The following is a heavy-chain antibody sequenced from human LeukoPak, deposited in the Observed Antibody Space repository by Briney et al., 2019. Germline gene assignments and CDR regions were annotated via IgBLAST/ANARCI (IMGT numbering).Heavy chain of an antibody. V-gene: IGHV3-23*01. CDR1: GFSFSSYD. CDR3: AKDPGAIFGVVIPYYFDY. J-gene: IGHJ4*02. Sequence: GGSLRLSCAASGFSFSSYDMSWVRQAPGKGLEWVSGISGSVSGFGSDTKYADSVKGRFTISRDNSKSTLYLQMNSLRAEDTAVYYCAKDPGAIFGVVIPYYFDYWGQGTLVTVSS. CDR2: ISGSVSGFGSDT. D-gene: IGHD3-3*01.